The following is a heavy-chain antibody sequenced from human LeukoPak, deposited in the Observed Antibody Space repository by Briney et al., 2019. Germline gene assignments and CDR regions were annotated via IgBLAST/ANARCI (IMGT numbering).Heavy chain of an antibody. V-gene: IGHV1-46*01. CDR1: GYTFTSNY. CDR3: ARAFPRIAVAGTRWFDP. D-gene: IGHD6-19*01. J-gene: IGHJ5*02. CDR2: ISPSGGST. Sequence: ASVKVSCKAFGYTFTSNYMHWVRQAPGQGPEWMGVISPSGGSTTYAQKFQGRVTLTRDMSTSTDYLELSSLRSEDTAVYYCARAFPRIAVAGTRWFDPWGQGTLVTVSS.